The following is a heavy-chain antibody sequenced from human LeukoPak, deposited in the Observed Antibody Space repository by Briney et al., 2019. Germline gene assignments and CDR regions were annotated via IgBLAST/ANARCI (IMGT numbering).Heavy chain of an antibody. D-gene: IGHD3-3*01. CDR2: INTNTGNP. J-gene: IGHJ6*03. CDR3: ARGIYDFWSGPLGGGYMDV. Sequence: ASVKVSCKASGYTFTSYAMNWVRQAPGQGLEWMGWINTNTGNPTYAQGFTGRFVFSLDTSVSTAYLQISSLKAEDTAVYYCARGIYDFWSGPLGGGYMDVWGKGTTVTVSS. V-gene: IGHV7-4-1*02. CDR1: GYTFTSYA.